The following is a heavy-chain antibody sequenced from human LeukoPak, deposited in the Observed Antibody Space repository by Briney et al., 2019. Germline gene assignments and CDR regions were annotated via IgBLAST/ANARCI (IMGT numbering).Heavy chain of an antibody. CDR3: AKDGDGIQYFDY. Sequence: GGSLRLSCAASGFTFSSYGMHWVRQAPGKGLEWVAVISFDGSNKYYVDSVKGRFTISRDNSKNTLYLQMNSLRAEDTAVYYCAKDGDGIQYFDYWGQGTLVTVSS. CDR2: ISFDGSNK. V-gene: IGHV3-30*18. D-gene: IGHD7-27*01. J-gene: IGHJ4*02. CDR1: GFTFSSYG.